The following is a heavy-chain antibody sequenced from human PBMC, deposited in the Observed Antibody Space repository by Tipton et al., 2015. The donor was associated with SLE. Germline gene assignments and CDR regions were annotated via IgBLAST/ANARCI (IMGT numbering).Heavy chain of an antibody. J-gene: IGHJ4*02. D-gene: IGHD2-21*01. V-gene: IGHV4-59*12. CDR2: IYYSGRT. Sequence: GLVKPSETLSLNCTVSGGSISSYYWSWIRQPPGKGLEWIGTIYYSGRTDYNPSLKSRVTMSVDTSMNQFSLKLNSVTAADTAVYYCARRRFQSASDYWGQGTLVSVSS. CDR3: ARRRFQSASDY. CDR1: GGSISSYY.